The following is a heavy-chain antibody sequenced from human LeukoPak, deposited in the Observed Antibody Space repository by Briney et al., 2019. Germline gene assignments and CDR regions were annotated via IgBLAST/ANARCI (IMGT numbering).Heavy chain of an antibody. CDR1: GYTFTSYA. CDR2: INTNTGNP. Sequence: GASVKVSCKASGYTFTSYAMNWVRQAPGQGLEWMGWINTNTGNPTYAQGFTGRFVFSLDTSVSTAYLQVSSLKAEDAAVYYCARRYSSGWYEFDYWGQGTLVTVSS. CDR3: ARRYSSGWYEFDY. J-gene: IGHJ4*02. D-gene: IGHD6-19*01. V-gene: IGHV7-4-1*02.